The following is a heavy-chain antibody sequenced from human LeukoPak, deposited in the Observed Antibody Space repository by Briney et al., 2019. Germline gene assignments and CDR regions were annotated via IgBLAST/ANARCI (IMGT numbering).Heavy chain of an antibody. Sequence: ASVKVSCKASGGTFSSYAISWVRQAPGQGLEWMGGIIPIFGTANYAQKFQGRVTMTRDMSTSTVYMELSSLRSEDTAVYYCARDGYYDILTGYYIRRNWFDPWGQGTLVTVSS. V-gene: IGHV1-69*05. D-gene: IGHD3-9*01. CDR3: ARDGYYDILTGYYIRRNWFDP. CDR2: IIPIFGTA. CDR1: GGTFSSYA. J-gene: IGHJ5*02.